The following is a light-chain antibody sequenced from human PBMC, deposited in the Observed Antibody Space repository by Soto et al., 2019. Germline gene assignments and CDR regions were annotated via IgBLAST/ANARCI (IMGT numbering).Light chain of an antibody. Sequence: SALTQPPSAAGAPGQSVTLSCPGARRDVGGYNYVSWYQQHPGKAPKLMIYDVSNRPSGVSNRFSGSKSGNTASLTISGLQAEDEADYYCSSYTSSSTLPYVFGTGTKVTVL. CDR3: SSYTSSSTLPYV. CDR1: RRDVGGYNY. J-gene: IGLJ1*01. V-gene: IGLV2-14*01. CDR2: DVS.